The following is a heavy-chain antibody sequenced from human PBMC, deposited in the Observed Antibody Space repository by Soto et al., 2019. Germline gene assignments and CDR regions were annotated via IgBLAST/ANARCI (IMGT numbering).Heavy chain of an antibody. CDR2: ISASGGDT. CDR3: ARRPTATAS. CDR1: GFTFSTYA. Sequence: GGSLRLSCAASGFTFSTYAVAWVRQCPGKGLEWVSSISASGGDTWYADSVKGRFTISRDNSKNTLYLQMNSLRVEDTAVYYCARRPTATASWGQGTLVTVSS. J-gene: IGHJ5*02. D-gene: IGHD1-1*01. V-gene: IGHV3-23*01.